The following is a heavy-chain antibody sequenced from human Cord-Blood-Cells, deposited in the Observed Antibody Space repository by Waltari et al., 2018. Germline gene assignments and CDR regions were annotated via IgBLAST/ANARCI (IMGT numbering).Heavy chain of an antibody. J-gene: IGHJ5*02. V-gene: IGHV1-2*06. Sequence: QVQLVQSGAEVKKPGASVKVSCKASGDTFTGYYMHWVRQAPGQGLEWMGRINPTSGGTNYAQKFQGRVTMTRDTSIRTAYMELSRLRSDDTAVYYCARDRGRIAAAGTGWFDPWGQGTLVTVSS. CDR3: ARDRGRIAAAGTGWFDP. D-gene: IGHD6-13*01. CDR2: INPTSGGT. CDR1: GDTFTGYY.